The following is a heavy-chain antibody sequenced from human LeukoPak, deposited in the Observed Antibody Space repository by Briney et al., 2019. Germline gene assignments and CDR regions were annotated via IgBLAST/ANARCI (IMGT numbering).Heavy chain of an antibody. D-gene: IGHD5-18*01. CDR2: IYYSGST. CDR3: ARDPYTAMVNAFDI. V-gene: IGHV4-39*07. CDR1: GGSISSSSYY. J-gene: IGHJ3*02. Sequence: SETLSLTCTVSGGSISSSSYYWGWIRQPPGKGLEWIGSIYYSGSTYYNPSLKSRVTISVDTSKNQFSLKLSSVTAADTAVYYCARDPYTAMVNAFDIWGQGTMVTVSS.